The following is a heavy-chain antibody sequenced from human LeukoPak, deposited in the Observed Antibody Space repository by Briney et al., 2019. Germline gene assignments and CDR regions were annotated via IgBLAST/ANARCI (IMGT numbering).Heavy chain of an antibody. CDR3: AHRGGGLRWPYFDY. Sequence: SGPTMVKPTQTLTLTCTFSGFSLSTSGVGVGWIRQPPGKALEWLALIYWNDDKRYSPSLKSRLTITKDTSKNQVVLTMTNMDPVDTATYYCAHRGGGLRWPYFDYWGQGTLVTVSS. D-gene: IGHD4-23*01. J-gene: IGHJ4*02. CDR1: GFSLSTSGVG. CDR2: IYWNDDK. V-gene: IGHV2-5*01.